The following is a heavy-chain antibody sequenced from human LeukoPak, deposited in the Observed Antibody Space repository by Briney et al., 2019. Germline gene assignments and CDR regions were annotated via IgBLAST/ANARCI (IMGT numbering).Heavy chain of an antibody. V-gene: IGHV3-30*04. D-gene: IGHD6-19*01. Sequence: GGSLRLSCAASGFTFSNYIMHWVRQAPGKGLDWVAVVLEDGTYQYYADSVKGRFTISRDNSKNTLYLQMNSLRAEDTAVYYCARGESIAVAGTLEDYWGQGTLVTVSS. CDR3: ARGESIAVAGTLEDY. J-gene: IGHJ4*02. CDR1: GFTFSNYI. CDR2: VLEDGTYQ.